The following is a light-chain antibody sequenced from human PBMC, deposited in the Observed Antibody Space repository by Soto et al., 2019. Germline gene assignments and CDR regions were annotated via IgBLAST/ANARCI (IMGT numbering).Light chain of an antibody. CDR3: QQYNNWPRT. J-gene: IGKJ5*01. V-gene: IGKV4-1*01. Sequence: DILRTQSPDSLAVSLGERATINCKSSQSVLYSSNNKNYLAWYQQKPGQPPKLLIYWASTRDSGVPDRFSGSGSGTDFTLTISSLQAEDVAVYYCQQYNNWPRTFGQGTRLEIK. CDR2: WAS. CDR1: QSVLYSSNNKNY.